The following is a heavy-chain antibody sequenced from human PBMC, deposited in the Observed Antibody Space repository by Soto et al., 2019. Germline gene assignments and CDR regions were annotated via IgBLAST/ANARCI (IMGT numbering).Heavy chain of an antibody. J-gene: IGHJ4*02. D-gene: IGHD3-16*02. V-gene: IGHV3-23*01. CDR1: GFTFSSYA. CDR3: ATNPTYDYIWGSYRDY. CDR2: ISGSGGST. Sequence: EVQLLESGGGLVQPGGSLSLSCAASGFTFSSYAMSWVRQAPGRGLEWVSAISGSGGSTYYADSVKGRFTISRDNSKNTLYLQMNSLRAEDTAVYYCATNPTYDYIWGSYRDYWGQGTLVTVSS.